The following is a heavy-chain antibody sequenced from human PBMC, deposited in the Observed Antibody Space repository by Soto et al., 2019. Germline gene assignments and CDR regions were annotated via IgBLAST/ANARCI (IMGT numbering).Heavy chain of an antibody. V-gene: IGHV5-51*01. D-gene: IGHD2-15*01. Sequence: GECLKISGNASGYKFTGYWIGWVRQMPGKGLEWMGIIYPGHSDTRYSPSFDGHVTISADKPTNTAHLQWSGLKASDTAIYYCARQASLGANCYSNLFFDNWGQGTLPPASS. CDR3: ARQASLGANCYSNLFFDN. CDR2: IYPGHSDT. CDR1: GYKFTGYW. J-gene: IGHJ4*02.